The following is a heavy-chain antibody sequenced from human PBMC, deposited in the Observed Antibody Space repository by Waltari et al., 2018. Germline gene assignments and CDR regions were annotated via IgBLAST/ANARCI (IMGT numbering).Heavy chain of an antibody. CDR2: INHSGST. Sequence: QVQLQQWGAGLLKPSETLSLTCAVYGGSFSGFFWSWIRQPQGQGLGWIGEINHSGSTNYNPSLKSRVTISVDTSKNQFSLKLSSVTAADTAVYYCARGGVRGVITLYYWGQGTLVTVSS. J-gene: IGHJ4*02. V-gene: IGHV4-34*01. D-gene: IGHD3-10*01. CDR3: ARGGVRGVITLYY. CDR1: GGSFSGFF.